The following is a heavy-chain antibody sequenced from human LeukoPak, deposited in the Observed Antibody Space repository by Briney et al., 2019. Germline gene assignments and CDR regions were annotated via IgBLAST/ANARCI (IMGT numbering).Heavy chain of an antibody. D-gene: IGHD3-22*01. CDR3: AKGDYYDRTHFDY. J-gene: IGHJ4*02. V-gene: IGHV3-30*18. CDR1: GFTFSSYG. CDR2: ISYDGSNK. Sequence: PGRSLRLSCAASGFTFSSYGMHWVRQAPGKGLEWVAVISYDGSNKYYADSVKGRFIISRDNSKNTLYLQMNSLRAEDTAVYYCAKGDYYDRTHFDYWGQGTLVTVSS.